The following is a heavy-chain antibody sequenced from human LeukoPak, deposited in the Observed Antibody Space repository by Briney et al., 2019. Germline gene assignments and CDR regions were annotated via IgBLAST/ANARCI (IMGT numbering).Heavy chain of an antibody. V-gene: IGHV1-2*02. CDR1: GYTFTGYY. D-gene: IGHD3-3*01. CDR3: ARDVLRFLEWLLPQANYYYGMDV. CDR2: INPNSGGT. J-gene: IGHJ6*02. Sequence: ASVKVSCKASGYTFTGYYMHWVRQAPGQGLEWMGWINPNSGGTNYAQKFQGRVTMTRNTSISTAYMELSRLRSDDTAVYYCARDVLRFLEWLLPQANYYYGMDVWGQGTTVTVSS.